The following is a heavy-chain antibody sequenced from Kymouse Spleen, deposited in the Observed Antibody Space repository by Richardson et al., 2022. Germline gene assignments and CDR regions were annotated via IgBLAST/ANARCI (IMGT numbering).Heavy chain of an antibody. CDR3: ARDTMVRGVKGAFDY. CDR2: INSDGSST. V-gene: IGHV3-74*01. D-gene: IGHD3-10*01. J-gene: IGHJ4*02. CDR1: GFTFSSYW. Sequence: EVQLVESGGGLVQPGGSLRLSCAASGFTFSSYWMHWVRQAPGKGLVWVSRINSDGSSTSYADSVKGRFTISRDNAKNTLYLQMNSLRAEDTAVYYCARDTMVRGVKGAFDYWGQGTLVTVSS.